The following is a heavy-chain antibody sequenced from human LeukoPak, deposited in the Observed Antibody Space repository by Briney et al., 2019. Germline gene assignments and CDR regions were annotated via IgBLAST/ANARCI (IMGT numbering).Heavy chain of an antibody. Sequence: GGSLRLSCAASGYTFTSYYMHWVRQAPEQGLEWMGIINPSGGSTSYAQKFQGRVTMTRDTSTSTVYMELSSLRSEDTAVYYCARGRSVVRYFYWGQGTLVTVSP. D-gene: IGHD2/OR15-2a*01. CDR1: GYTFTSYY. CDR2: INPSGGST. CDR3: ARGRSVVRYFY. J-gene: IGHJ4*02. V-gene: IGHV1-46*01.